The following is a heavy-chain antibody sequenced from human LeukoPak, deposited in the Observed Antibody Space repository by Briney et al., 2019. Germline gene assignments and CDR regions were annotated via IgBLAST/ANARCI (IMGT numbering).Heavy chain of an antibody. CDR1: GFTVSSNY. J-gene: IGHJ4*02. Sequence: GGSLRLSCAASGFTVSSNYMSWVRQAPGKGLEWVSVIYSGGSTYYADSVEGRFTISRDNSRNTLYLQMNSLRAEDTAVYYCTKEAKYSYGTYWGQGTLVAVSS. D-gene: IGHD4-4*01. V-gene: IGHV3-53*01. CDR2: IYSGGST. CDR3: TKEAKYSYGTY.